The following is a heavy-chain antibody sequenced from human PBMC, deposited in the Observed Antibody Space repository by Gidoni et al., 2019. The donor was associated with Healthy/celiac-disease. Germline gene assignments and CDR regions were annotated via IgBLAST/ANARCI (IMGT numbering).Heavy chain of an antibody. CDR2: IKQDGSEK. V-gene: IGHV3-7*01. Sequence: EVQLVESGGGLVQPGGSLRLSCAASGFTFSSYWMSWVRQAPGKGLEWVANIKQDGSEKYYVDSVKGRFTISRDNAKNSLYLQMNSLRAEDTAVYYCARDLTYYDYVWGSYHWFDPWGQGTLVTVSS. D-gene: IGHD3-16*02. CDR3: ARDLTYYDYVWGSYHWFDP. J-gene: IGHJ5*02. CDR1: GFTFSSYW.